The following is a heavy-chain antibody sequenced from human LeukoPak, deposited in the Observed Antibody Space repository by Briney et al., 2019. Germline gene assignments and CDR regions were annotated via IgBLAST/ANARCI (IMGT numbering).Heavy chain of an antibody. CDR1: GFTFSSYS. V-gene: IGHV3-21*01. D-gene: IGHD6-13*01. CDR2: ISSSSSYI. CDR3: AISTIAESYFDY. Sequence: PGGSLRLSCAASGFTFSSYSMNWVRQAPGKGLEWVSSISSSSSYIYYADSVKGRFTISRDNAKNSLYLQMNSLRAEDTAVYYCAISTIAESYFDYWGQGTLVTVSS. J-gene: IGHJ4*02.